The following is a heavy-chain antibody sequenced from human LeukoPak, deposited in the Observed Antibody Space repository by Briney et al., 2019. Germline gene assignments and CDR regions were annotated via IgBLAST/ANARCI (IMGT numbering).Heavy chain of an antibody. V-gene: IGHV4-34*01. Sequence: SETLSLTCAVYGGSFSGYYWSWIRQPPGKGLEWIGEINHSGSTNYNPSLKSRVTISVGTSKNQFSLKLSSVTAADTAVYYCARGEGDNYYGSGSYYNWFDPWGQGTLVTVSS. CDR1: GGSFSGYY. CDR3: ARGEGDNYYGSGSYYNWFDP. J-gene: IGHJ5*02. CDR2: INHSGST. D-gene: IGHD3-10*01.